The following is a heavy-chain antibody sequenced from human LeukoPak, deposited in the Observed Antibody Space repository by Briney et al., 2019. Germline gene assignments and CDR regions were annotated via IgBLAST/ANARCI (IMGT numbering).Heavy chain of an antibody. J-gene: IGHJ5*02. CDR1: GGSISSYY. V-gene: IGHV4-59*01. Sequence: SETLSLTCTVSGGSISSYYWSWIRQPPGKGLEWIGYIYYSGSTNYNPSLKSRGTISVGTSKNQFSLKLSSVTAADTAVYYCARSAYSSSWTWFDPWGQGTLVTVSS. CDR2: IYYSGST. CDR3: ARSAYSSSWTWFDP. D-gene: IGHD6-13*01.